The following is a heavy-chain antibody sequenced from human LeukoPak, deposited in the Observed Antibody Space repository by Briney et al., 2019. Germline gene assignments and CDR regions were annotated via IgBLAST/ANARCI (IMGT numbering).Heavy chain of an antibody. Sequence: SQTLSLTCAISGDSVSSNDAAWNWIRQSPSRGLEWLGRTYYRSKWYSAYAVSVKSRITINLDTSKNQFSLQLKSVTPEDTAVYYCARGGGHPLDIWGQGTMVTVSS. CDR2: TYYRSKWYS. J-gene: IGHJ3*02. CDR3: ARGGGHPLDI. D-gene: IGHD2-21*01. V-gene: IGHV6-1*01. CDR1: GDSVSSNDAA.